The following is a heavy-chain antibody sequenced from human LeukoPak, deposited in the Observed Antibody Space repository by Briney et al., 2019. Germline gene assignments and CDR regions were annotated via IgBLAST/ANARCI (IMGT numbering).Heavy chain of an antibody. Sequence: SETLSLTCTVSGGSISSYYWSWIRQPPGKGLEWIGYIYYSGSTNYNPSLKSRVTISVDTSKNQFSLKLSSVTAADMAVYYCARDASYYYDSSGFAFDYWGQGTLVTVSS. D-gene: IGHD3-22*01. J-gene: IGHJ4*02. V-gene: IGHV4-59*01. CDR2: IYYSGST. CDR1: GGSISSYY. CDR3: ARDASYYYDSSGFAFDY.